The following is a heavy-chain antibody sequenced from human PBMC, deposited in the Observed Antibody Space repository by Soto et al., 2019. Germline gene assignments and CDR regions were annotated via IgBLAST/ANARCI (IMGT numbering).Heavy chain of an antibody. CDR3: AKRTVGWYFDL. Sequence: EVQLLESGGGLVQPGGSLRLSCAASGFTFSSYAMNWVRQDPGKGLEWVSVISGSGGSTYYADAVKGRFTSSRDNYKNTLYLQINSLRAEDTAVYYCAKRTVGWYFDLWGRGTLVTVSS. V-gene: IGHV3-23*01. D-gene: IGHD4-17*01. J-gene: IGHJ2*01. CDR2: ISGSGGST. CDR1: GFTFSSYA.